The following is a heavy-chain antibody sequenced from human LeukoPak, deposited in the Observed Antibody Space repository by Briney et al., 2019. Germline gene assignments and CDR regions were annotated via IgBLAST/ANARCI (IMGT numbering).Heavy chain of an antibody. CDR3: IVRATTRDY. D-gene: IGHD1-26*01. CDR2: IRSKANSYAT. CDR1: GFTFSGSA. V-gene: IGHV3-73*01. Sequence: GGSLKLSCAASGFTFSGSAMQWVRQASGKGLEWVGRIRSKANSYATAYAASVKGRFTISRDDSKNTAYLQMNSLKTEDTAVYYCIVRATTRDYWGQGTLVTVSS. J-gene: IGHJ4*02.